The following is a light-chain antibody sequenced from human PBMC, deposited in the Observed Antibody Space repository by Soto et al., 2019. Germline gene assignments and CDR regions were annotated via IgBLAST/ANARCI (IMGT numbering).Light chain of an antibody. CDR1: QDINTY. CDR3: QQRSNWPSIT. Sequence: EIVMTQSPATLSVSPGERATLSCRASQDINTYLAWYQQKPGQAPRLLIYDASNRATGIPARFSGSGSGTDFTLTISSLEPEDFAVYYCQQRSNWPSITFGQGTRLEIK. V-gene: IGKV3D-11*01. J-gene: IGKJ5*01. CDR2: DAS.